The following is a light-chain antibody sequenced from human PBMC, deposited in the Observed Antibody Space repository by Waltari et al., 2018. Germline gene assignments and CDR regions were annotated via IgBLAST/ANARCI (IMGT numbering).Light chain of an antibody. V-gene: IGKV2-30*02. J-gene: IGKJ2*01. CDR3: MQGTHWPRT. Sequence: DVVMTQSPVSQPAIFGQLASISCRCGQSLVHRDGKTYLNWFQQRPGQSPRRLIYKVSKRDSGVPDRFSASGSGTDFTLKISRVEAEDVGVSFCMQGTHWPRTFGQGTKLEI. CDR2: KVS. CDR1: QSLVHRDGKTY.